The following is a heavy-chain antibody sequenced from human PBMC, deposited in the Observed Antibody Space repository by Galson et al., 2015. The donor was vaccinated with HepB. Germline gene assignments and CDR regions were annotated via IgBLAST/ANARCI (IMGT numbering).Heavy chain of an antibody. J-gene: IGHJ6*02. Sequence: SLRLSCAASGFTFSTYAIHWVRQAPGKGLEWVAVISYDGGNEYYADSLEGQFTISRDNSKNTLYLQMNSLRADDTALYYCARTAAPYYYYFGLDVWGQGTTVIVSS. CDR1: GFTFSTYA. CDR2: ISYDGGNE. D-gene: IGHD6-25*01. V-gene: IGHV3-30*04. CDR3: ARTAAPYYYYFGLDV.